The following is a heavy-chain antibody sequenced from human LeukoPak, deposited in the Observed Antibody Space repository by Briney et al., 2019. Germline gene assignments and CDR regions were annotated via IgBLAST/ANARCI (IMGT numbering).Heavy chain of an antibody. D-gene: IGHD2-2*01. Sequence: SETLSLTCTVSGGSISNSSYYWGWVRQPPGKGLEWIGAIYYSGSTYFDPSLKSRVTMSVDTSKNQFSLKLSSVAAADTAVYYCASSRGGCSSTSCYDYWGQGTLVTVSS. J-gene: IGHJ4*02. CDR2: IYYSGST. CDR1: GGSISNSSYY. CDR3: ASSRGGCSSTSCYDY. V-gene: IGHV4-39*07.